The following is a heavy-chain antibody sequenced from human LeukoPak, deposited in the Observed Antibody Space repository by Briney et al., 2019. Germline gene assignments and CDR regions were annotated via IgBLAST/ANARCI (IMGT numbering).Heavy chain of an antibody. CDR1: GGSISSGSYY. CDR2: IYTSGST. J-gene: IGHJ4*02. Sequence: PSETLSLTCTVSGGSISSGSYYWSWIRQPAGKGLEWIGRIYTSGSTNYNPSLKSRVTMSVDTSKNQFSLKLSPVTAADTAVYYCARAHDILTGLYPNYYFDYWGQGTLVTVSS. CDR3: ARAHDILTGLYPNYYFDY. V-gene: IGHV4-61*02. D-gene: IGHD3-9*01.